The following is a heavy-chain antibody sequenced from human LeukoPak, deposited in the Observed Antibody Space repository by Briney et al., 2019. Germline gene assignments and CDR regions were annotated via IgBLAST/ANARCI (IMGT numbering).Heavy chain of an antibody. CDR3: ARGGRERYYYYYGMDV. V-gene: IGHV1-8*01. D-gene: IGHD1-26*01. J-gene: IGHJ6*02. CDR1: GYTFTNYD. Sequence: AASVKVSCKASGYTFTNYDINWVRQATGQGLEWMGWMNPNSGNTGYAQKFQGRVTMTRNTSISTAYMELSSLRSEDTAVYYCARGGRERYYYYYGMDVWGQGTTVTVSS. CDR2: MNPNSGNT.